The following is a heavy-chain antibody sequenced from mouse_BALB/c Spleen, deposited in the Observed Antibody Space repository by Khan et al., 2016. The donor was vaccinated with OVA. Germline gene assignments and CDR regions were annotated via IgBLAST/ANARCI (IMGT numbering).Heavy chain of an antibody. D-gene: IGHD1-1*01. Sequence: DLVKPGASVKLSCKASGYTFTSYWINWIKQRPGQGLEWIGRISPGSGTPYYNEMFTGKATLTVDTSSSTAYIQLSSLSSEDSAVXYGVRGNYDGRSHYAMAYWGQGTSVTVSS. CDR2: ISPGSGTP. J-gene: IGHJ4*01. CDR3: VRGNYDGRSHYAMAY. V-gene: IGHV1S41*01. CDR1: GYTFTSYW.